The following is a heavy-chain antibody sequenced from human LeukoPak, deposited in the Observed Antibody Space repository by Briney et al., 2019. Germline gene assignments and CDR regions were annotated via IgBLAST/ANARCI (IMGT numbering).Heavy chain of an antibody. J-gene: IGHJ4*02. V-gene: IGHV4-59*01. CDR3: ARGTGTTGR. Sequence: SETLSLTCTVSGGSISSYYWSWIRQPPGKGLEWIGYIYYSGSTNYSPSLKSRVTISVDTSKNQFSLKLSSVTAADTAVYYCARGTGTTGRWGQGTLVTVSS. CDR2: IYYSGST. CDR1: GGSISSYY. D-gene: IGHD1-7*01.